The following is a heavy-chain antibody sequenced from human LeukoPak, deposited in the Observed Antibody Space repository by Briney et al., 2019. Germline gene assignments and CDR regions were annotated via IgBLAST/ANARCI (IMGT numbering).Heavy chain of an antibody. CDR1: GFTFSSYG. V-gene: IGHV3-23*01. D-gene: IGHD3-9*01. Sequence: PGGTLRLSCAASGFTFSSYGMSWVRQAPGKGLELVSAISGSGGSTYYADSVKGRFTISRDNSKNTLYLQMNSLRAEDTAVYYCANSIYDILTGYLFDYWGQGTLVTVSS. CDR2: ISGSGGST. CDR3: ANSIYDILTGYLFDY. J-gene: IGHJ4*02.